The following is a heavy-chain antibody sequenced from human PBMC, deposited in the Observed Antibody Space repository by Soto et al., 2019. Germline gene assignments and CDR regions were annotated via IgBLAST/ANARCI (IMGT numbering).Heavy chain of an antibody. CDR1: GFTFSNYA. V-gene: IGHV3-30*18. CDR2: ISHDGSTI. J-gene: IGHJ4*02. Sequence: QVEVVESGGGVVQPGRSLRLSCAASGFTFSNYAMHWVRQAPGKGLEWVAGISHDGSTIYYVDSVKGRFTVSRDNSKNTLYLHMSSLRADDTAVYSCAKGPWHLAHGHYFDYWGQGTLVTVCS. D-gene: IGHD5-12*01. CDR3: AKGPWHLAHGHYFDY.